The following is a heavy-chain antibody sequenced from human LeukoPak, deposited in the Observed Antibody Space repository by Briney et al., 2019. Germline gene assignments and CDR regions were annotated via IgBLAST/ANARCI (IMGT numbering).Heavy chain of an antibody. Sequence: PGGSLRLSCVASGFSFSSYWMSWVRQAPGKGLEWVANIKQDGSEKYYVDSVKGRFTISRDNAKNSLYLQMNSLRAEDTAVYYCARAMYPFDYWGQGTLVTVSS. D-gene: IGHD2-8*01. CDR3: ARAMYPFDY. CDR1: GFSFSSYW. J-gene: IGHJ4*02. V-gene: IGHV3-7*01. CDR2: IKQDGSEK.